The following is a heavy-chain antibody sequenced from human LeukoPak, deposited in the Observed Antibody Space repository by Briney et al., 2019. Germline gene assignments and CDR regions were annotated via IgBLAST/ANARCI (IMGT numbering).Heavy chain of an antibody. CDR2: IYYSGST. D-gene: IGHD3-10*01. Sequence: SETLSLTCTVSGGSISSYYWSWIRQPPGKGLEWIGYIYYSGSTNYNPSLKSRVTISVDTSKNQFSLKLSSVTAADTAVYYCARHSSGSGIEPFDIWGQGTMVTVSS. V-gene: IGHV4-59*08. CDR3: ARHSSGSGIEPFDI. J-gene: IGHJ3*02. CDR1: GGSISSYY.